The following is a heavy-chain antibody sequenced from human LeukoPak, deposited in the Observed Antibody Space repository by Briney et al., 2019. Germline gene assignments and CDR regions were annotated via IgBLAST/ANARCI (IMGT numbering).Heavy chain of an antibody. V-gene: IGHV3-30*02. J-gene: IGHJ4*02. D-gene: IGHD3-10*01. CDR1: GFTFSSYG. CDR3: AKDFRITMVRELGAY. CDR2: IRYDGSNK. Sequence: GGSLRLSCAASGFTFSSYGMHWVRQAPGKGLEWVAFIRYDGSNKYYADSVKGRFTISRDNSKNTLYLQMNSLRAEDTAVYYCAKDFRITMVRELGAYWGQGTLVTVSS.